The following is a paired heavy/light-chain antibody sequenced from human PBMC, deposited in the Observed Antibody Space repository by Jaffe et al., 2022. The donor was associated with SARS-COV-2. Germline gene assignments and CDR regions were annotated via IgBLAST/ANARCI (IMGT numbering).Light chain of an antibody. CDR3: QQRLNWPYT. Sequence: ETVLTQSPATLSLSPGERATLSCRASQSVSSFLAWYQQKPGQAPRLLIYEASNRATGIPARFSGSGSGTDFTLSISSLEPEDFVVYYCQQRLNWPYTFGQGTKLEIK. CDR2: EAS. V-gene: IGKV3-11*01. J-gene: IGKJ2*01. CDR1: QSVSSF.
Heavy chain of an antibody. Sequence: QVQLVESGGGLVKPGGSLRLSCAGSGFTFSGYYTTWIRQAPGKGLEWLSYISGSGATIYYADSVKGRFTISRDNGKNSLYLQMNSLRPEDTAVYYCARGAPSGYSALDVWGQGTTVTVSS. D-gene: IGHD6-25*01. CDR3: ARGAPSGYSALDV. J-gene: IGHJ6*02. V-gene: IGHV3-11*01. CDR1: GFTFSGYY. CDR2: ISGSGATI.